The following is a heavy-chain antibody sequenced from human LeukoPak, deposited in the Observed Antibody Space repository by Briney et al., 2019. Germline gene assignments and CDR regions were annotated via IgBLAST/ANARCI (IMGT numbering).Heavy chain of an antibody. CDR3: ARFYGSGSYYLYYLDY. CDR2: MSYSGSP. D-gene: IGHD3-10*01. J-gene: IGHJ4*02. Sequence: SETLSLTCTVSGGSISSYYWSWVRQPPGKGLEWIWCMSYSGSPNYNPSLKSRVTISVDTSKNHLSLKLSSVTAADTAVYYCARFYGSGSYYLYYLDYWAQGTLVTVSS. V-gene: IGHV4-59*08. CDR1: GGSISSYY.